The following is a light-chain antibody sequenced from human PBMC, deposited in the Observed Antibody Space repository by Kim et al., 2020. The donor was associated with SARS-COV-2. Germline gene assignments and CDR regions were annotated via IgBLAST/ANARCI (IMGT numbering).Light chain of an antibody. CDR1: SSGVGGYNY. CDR2: DVT. Sequence: PGASVTVSDTGTSSGVGGYNYVSWYKQHPGKAPKLMIYDVTKRPSGVPDRFSGSKSGNTASLTISGLQAEDEADYYCCSYAGTSTQFGGGTRLTVL. J-gene: IGLJ2*01. V-gene: IGLV2-11*01. CDR3: CSYAGTSTQ.